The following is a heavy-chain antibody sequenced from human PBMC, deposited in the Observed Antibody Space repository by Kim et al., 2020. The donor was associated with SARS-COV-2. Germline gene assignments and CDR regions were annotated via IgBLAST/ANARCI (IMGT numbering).Heavy chain of an antibody. V-gene: IGHV4-39*01. J-gene: IGHJ5*02. D-gene: IGHD6-19*01. CDR2: IHYSGST. CDR1: GGSINNSPYY. Sequence: SETLSLTCTVSGGSINNSPYYWGWIRQPPGKGLEWIGSIHYSGSTNYNPSLKSRVTISVDTSKNQFSLKLSSVTAADTAVYYCAKIGGRAVTRAGNWFGPWGLGILVTVSS. CDR3: AKIGGRAVTRAGNWFGP.